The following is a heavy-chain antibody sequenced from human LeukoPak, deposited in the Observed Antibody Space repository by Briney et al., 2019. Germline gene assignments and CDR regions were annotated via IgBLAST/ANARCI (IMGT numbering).Heavy chain of an antibody. V-gene: IGHV4-59*08. CDR3: ARHRLLWFGEPSRAFDI. CDR1: GGSISSYY. CDR2: IYYSGST. J-gene: IGHJ3*02. D-gene: IGHD3-10*01. Sequence: SETLSLTCTVSGGSISSYYWSWIRQPPGKGLEWIGYIYYSGSTNYNPSLKTRVTRSVATSKNQFSLKLSSVTAADTAVYYCARHRLLWFGEPSRAFDIWGQGTMVTVSS.